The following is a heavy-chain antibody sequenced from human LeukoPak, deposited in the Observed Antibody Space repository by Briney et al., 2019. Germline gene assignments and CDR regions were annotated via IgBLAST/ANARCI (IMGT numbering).Heavy chain of an antibody. Sequence: PGGSLRLSCTASGFTFSGYSMNWVRQAPGKGLEWVSYISSSGSTIYYADSVKSQFTISRDNAMNSLYLQMNSLRAEDTAVYYCARSRATYAFDIWGQGTMVTVSS. D-gene: IGHD5-12*01. J-gene: IGHJ3*02. CDR2: ISSSGSTI. CDR1: GFTFSGYS. V-gene: IGHV3-48*01. CDR3: ARSRATYAFDI.